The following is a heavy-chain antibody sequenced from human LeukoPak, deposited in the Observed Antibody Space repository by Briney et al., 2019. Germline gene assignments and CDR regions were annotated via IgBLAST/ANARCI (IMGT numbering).Heavy chain of an antibody. V-gene: IGHV1-2*02. J-gene: IGHJ4*02. CDR1: GYTFTSYY. CDR3: ARDRLTGDDFDY. Sequence: ASVKVSCKASGYTFTSYYMHWVRQAPGQGLEWMGWINPNSGGTNYAQKFQGRVTMTRDTSISTAYMELSRLRSDDTAVYYCARDRLTGDDFDYWGQGTLVTVSS. CDR2: INPNSGGT. D-gene: IGHD7-27*01.